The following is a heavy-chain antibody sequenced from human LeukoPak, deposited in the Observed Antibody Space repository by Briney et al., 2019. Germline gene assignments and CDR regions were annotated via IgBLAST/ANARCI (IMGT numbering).Heavy chain of an antibody. Sequence: GASVNVSCQASGYTFTSYDINWVRQATGQGLEWMGWMNPNSGNTGYAQKFQGRVTMTRNTSISTAYMELSSLRSEDTAVYYCARDLGFGDIRLGDYWGQGTLVTVSS. CDR2: MNPNSGNT. J-gene: IGHJ4*02. D-gene: IGHD3-10*01. V-gene: IGHV1-8*01. CDR3: ARDLGFGDIRLGDY. CDR1: GYTFTSYD.